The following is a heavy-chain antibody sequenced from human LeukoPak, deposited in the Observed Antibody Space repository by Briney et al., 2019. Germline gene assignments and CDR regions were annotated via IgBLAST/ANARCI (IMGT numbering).Heavy chain of an antibody. CDR2: IIPIFGTA. Sequence: SVKVSCKASGGTFSSYAISWVRQAPGQGLEWMGGIIPIFGTANYAQKFQGRVTITADESTSTAYMELSSLRSEDTAVYYCARDGDYYDSSGYYLGSWDYWGQGTLVTVSS. D-gene: IGHD3-22*01. J-gene: IGHJ4*02. CDR3: ARDGDYYDSSGYYLGSWDY. CDR1: GGTFSSYA. V-gene: IGHV1-69*13.